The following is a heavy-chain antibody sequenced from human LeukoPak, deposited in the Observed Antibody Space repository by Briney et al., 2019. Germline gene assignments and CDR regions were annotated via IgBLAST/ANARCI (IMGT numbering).Heavy chain of an antibody. Sequence: SETLSLTCAVSGYSISSSNWWGWIRRPPGKGLEWIGYIYYSGSTYYNPSLKSRVTMSVDTSKNQFSLKLSSVTAVDTAVYYCARNVGDSGSYAVAFDIWGQGTMVTVSS. CDR3: ARNVGDSGSYAVAFDI. D-gene: IGHD1-26*01. CDR1: GYSISSSNW. V-gene: IGHV4-28*01. J-gene: IGHJ3*02. CDR2: IYYSGST.